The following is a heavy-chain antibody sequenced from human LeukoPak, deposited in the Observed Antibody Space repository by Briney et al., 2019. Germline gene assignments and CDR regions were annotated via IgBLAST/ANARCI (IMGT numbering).Heavy chain of an antibody. V-gene: IGHV3-23*01. CDR2: ISDSGGRT. J-gene: IGHJ4*02. CDR1: VITLSNYG. D-gene: IGHD3-22*01. CDR3: AKARFASGYHNLDF. Sequence: GGSLRLSCAVSVITLSNYGMSWVRQAPGKGLEWVAGISDSGGRTNYADSVKGRFTISRDNSNNTLYLEMNSLRAEDTAVYYCAKARFASGYHNLDFWGQGTLVTVSS.